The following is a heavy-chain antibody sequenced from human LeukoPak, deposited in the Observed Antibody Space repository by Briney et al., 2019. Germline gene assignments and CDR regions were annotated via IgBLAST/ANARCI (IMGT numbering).Heavy chain of an antibody. CDR2: IYYSEST. CDR1: ADSISSSTYY. J-gene: IGHJ4*02. CDR3: ARHQKLRVGATTYFDY. Sequence: SETLSLTCTVSADSISSSTYYWGWIRQPPGKGLERIGSIYYSESTYYHPSLKSRVTISSATSKNQFSLKLSSVTAADTAVYYCARHQKLRVGATTYFDYWGQGILVTVSS. V-gene: IGHV4-39*01. D-gene: IGHD1-26*01.